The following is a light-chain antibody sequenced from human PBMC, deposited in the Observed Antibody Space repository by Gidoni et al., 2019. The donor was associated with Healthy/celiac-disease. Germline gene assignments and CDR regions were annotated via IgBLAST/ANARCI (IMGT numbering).Light chain of an antibody. CDR1: QSVSSN. Sequence: EIVMTQSPATLSVYQGERATLACRASQSVSSNLAWYQQKPGQAPRLLIYGASTRATGNPARFSGSGSGTEFTLTISSLQSEDFAVYYCQQYNNWPPLTFGGGTKVEIK. CDR2: GAS. CDR3: QQYNNWPPLT. J-gene: IGKJ4*01. V-gene: IGKV3-15*01.